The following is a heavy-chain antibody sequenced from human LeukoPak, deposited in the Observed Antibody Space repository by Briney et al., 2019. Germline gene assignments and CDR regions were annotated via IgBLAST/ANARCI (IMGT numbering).Heavy chain of an antibody. Sequence: PGGSLRLSCAASGFTFSSYAMHWVRQAPGKGLEWLAVVSFDGSNDHYADSVEGRFAISRDNSKNAVYLQMTSLRGEDTALYYCARDSKDFYGLLDYWGQGTLVTVSS. J-gene: IGHJ4*02. CDR2: VSFDGSND. CDR1: GFTFSSYA. D-gene: IGHD2/OR15-2a*01. CDR3: ARDSKDFYGLLDY. V-gene: IGHV3-30*09.